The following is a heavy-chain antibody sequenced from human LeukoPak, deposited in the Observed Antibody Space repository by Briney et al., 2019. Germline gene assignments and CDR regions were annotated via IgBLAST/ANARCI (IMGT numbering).Heavy chain of an antibody. D-gene: IGHD2-15*01. CDR2: ISNSGGGT. CDR3: AKEFGSGYFDY. V-gene: IGHV3-23*01. J-gene: IGHJ4*02. CDR1: GFTFSSYA. Sequence: KSGGSLRLSCAASGFTFSSYAMTWVRQAPGKGLEWVSAISNSGGGTYHADSVKGRFTISRDNSKNTLYLQMNSLRAEDTAVYFCAKEFGSGYFDYWGQGTLVTVPS.